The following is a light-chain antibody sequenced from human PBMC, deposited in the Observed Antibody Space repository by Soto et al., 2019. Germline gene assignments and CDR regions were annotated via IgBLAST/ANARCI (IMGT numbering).Light chain of an antibody. Sequence: DIQMTQSPSSLSAAVGDSVTITCRASQDINKYLNWYHQTPGKAPKLLVFATSTLHNGVPSRFSGSRSGTDFSLTITSLQTEDFATYYCQKSYSSPYTFGQGTKLEIK. CDR1: QDINKY. J-gene: IGKJ2*01. CDR3: QKSYSSPYT. V-gene: IGKV1-39*01. CDR2: ATS.